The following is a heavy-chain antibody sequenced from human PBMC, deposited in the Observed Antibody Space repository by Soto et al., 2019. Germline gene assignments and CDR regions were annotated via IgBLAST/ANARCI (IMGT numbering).Heavy chain of an antibody. J-gene: IGHJ3*02. Sequence: LRLSCSGSGFTFAKYAIAWVRQAPGGGLDWVSVISASGGSTYYADSVEGRFTISRDNFRDTLSLHMSSLRAEDTAVYYCAKDPNGNYVGGFEMCGQGTRGTVS. V-gene: IGHV3-23*01. CDR3: AKDPNGNYVGGFEM. CDR1: GFTFAKYA. D-gene: IGHD4-4*01. CDR2: ISASGGST.